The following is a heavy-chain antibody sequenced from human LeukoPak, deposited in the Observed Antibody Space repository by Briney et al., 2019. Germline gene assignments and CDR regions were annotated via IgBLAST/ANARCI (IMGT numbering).Heavy chain of an antibody. CDR2: IIPIFGKA. V-gene: IGHV1-69*15. CDR1: GGTFSSYA. J-gene: IGHJ4*02. Sequence: ASVKVSCKASGGTFSSYAISWVRQGPGQGLEGMGRIIPIFGKANYAQKLKGRVTIKEEESTSTAYMELSSLRSEDTAVYYCALNRYYDILTGYPFDYWGQGTLVTVSS. CDR3: ALNRYYDILTGYPFDY. D-gene: IGHD3-9*01.